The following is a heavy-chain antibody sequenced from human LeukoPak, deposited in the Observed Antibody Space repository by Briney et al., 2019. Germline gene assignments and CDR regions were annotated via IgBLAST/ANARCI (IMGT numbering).Heavy chain of an antibody. CDR1: CGSLSGYY. D-gene: IGHD4-11*01. CDR3: ARHKLDYPYNWFGP. CDR2: IYSTGSA. Sequence: SETLSLTCTVSCGSLSGYYWSWFRQPPGKGLEWIGYIYSTGSANYNTSLKSRVTISVDTSKNQFSLKVTSVTAADTAAYYCARHKLDYPYNWFGPWGQGALVTVSS. V-gene: IGHV4-59*08. J-gene: IGHJ5*02.